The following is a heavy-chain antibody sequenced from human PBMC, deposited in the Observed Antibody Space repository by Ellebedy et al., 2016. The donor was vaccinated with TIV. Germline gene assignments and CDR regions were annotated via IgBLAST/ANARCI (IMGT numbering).Heavy chain of an antibody. Sequence: GGSLRLSXAASGFIFSNYEMAWVRQAPGKGLDWVATIRKEGSTKFYGGSVNGRFTISRDNAENSLYLQMNSLRAEDTAVYYCARDGWSGYNNDGFDIWGQGTVVTVSS. CDR2: IRKEGSTK. CDR1: GFIFSNYE. CDR3: ARDGWSGYNNDGFDI. D-gene: IGHD3-3*01. V-gene: IGHV3-7*01. J-gene: IGHJ3*02.